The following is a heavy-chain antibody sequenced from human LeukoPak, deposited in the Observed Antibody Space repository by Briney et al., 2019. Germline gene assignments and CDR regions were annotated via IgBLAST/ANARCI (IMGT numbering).Heavy chain of an antibody. J-gene: IGHJ4*02. D-gene: IGHD1-20*01. CDR1: GFTFSSYW. CDR3: VTYNWEYETDY. V-gene: IGHV3-74*03. CDR2: ISRDGSRT. Sequence: GGSLRLSCTASGFTFSSYWMYWVRQAPGKGLVWVSRISRDGSRTTHADSVKGRFTIFRDNGKNTLYLQMNSLRAEDTAVYYCVTYNWEYETDYWGQGTLVTVSS.